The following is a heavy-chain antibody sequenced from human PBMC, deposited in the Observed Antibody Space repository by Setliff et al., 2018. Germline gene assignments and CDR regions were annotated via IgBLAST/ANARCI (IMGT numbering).Heavy chain of an antibody. D-gene: IGHD6-19*01. CDR2: ISAYNGLT. CDR1: GYTFTSYG. V-gene: IGHV1-18*01. CDR3: ARDTPPRYTGYSDGWAPFDF. Sequence: ASVKVSCKASGYTFTSYGISWVRQAPGQGLEWMGYISAYNGLTNYAEKVQGRIAMTTDTSTNTAYMELRNLRSDDTAVYYCARDTPPRYTGYSDGWAPFDFWGQGTLVTVSS. J-gene: IGHJ4*02.